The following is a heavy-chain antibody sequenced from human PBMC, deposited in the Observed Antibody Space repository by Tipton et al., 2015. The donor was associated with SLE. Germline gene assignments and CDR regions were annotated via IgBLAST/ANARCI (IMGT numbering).Heavy chain of an antibody. Sequence: QLVQSGAEMKKPGASVKVSCKASGYTFISYDINWVRQAPGQGLEWMGWISTYNGNTNYAQKLQGRVTMTSDTSTSTAYMELRSLRSDDTAIYYCARVRVDPAMGVFDFWGQGTLVPVSS. CDR1: GYTFISYD. CDR2: ISTYNGNT. J-gene: IGHJ4*02. V-gene: IGHV1-18*01. D-gene: IGHD5-18*01. CDR3: ARVRVDPAMGVFDF.